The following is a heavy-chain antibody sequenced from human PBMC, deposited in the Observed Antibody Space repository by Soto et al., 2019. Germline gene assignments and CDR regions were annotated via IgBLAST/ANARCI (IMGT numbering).Heavy chain of an antibody. D-gene: IGHD2-2*01. V-gene: IGHV1-3*04. CDR1: GYTFPSYA. Sequence: ASVKVSCKDSGYTFPSYAMHWVRQAPGQSLEWMGWINTGKGNTKYSQNFQGRVTITSDTSASTAYMDLSSLRSEDTAMYYCARAGDDCSAAKCYVFDYWGQGTLVTVSS. CDR2: INTGKGNT. CDR3: ARAGDDCSAAKCYVFDY. J-gene: IGHJ4*02.